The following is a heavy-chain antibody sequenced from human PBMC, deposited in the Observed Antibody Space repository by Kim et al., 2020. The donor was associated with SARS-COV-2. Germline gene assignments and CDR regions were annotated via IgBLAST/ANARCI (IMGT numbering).Heavy chain of an antibody. CDR3: ARDYNYIVDY. V-gene: IGHV1-18*01. CDR2: ISAHNGDT. Sequence: ASVKVSCKTSGYTFTSSGITWVRQAPGQGLEWMGWISAHNGDTNYAQKFQGRVTVTTDTSTSTAYMELRSLRSDDTAMYYCARDYNYIVDYWGQGTQLTVSS. D-gene: IGHD3-16*01. J-gene: IGHJ4*02. CDR1: GYTFTSSG.